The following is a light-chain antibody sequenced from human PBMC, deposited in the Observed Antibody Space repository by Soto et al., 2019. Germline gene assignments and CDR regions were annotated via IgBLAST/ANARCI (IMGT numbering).Light chain of an antibody. J-gene: IGKJ1*01. V-gene: IGKV1-5*03. Sequence: DIQMTQSPSTLSASVGDRVAITCRASQSISNWLAWYQQKPGKAPNLLIFKASNLQSGVPLRFSGSGSGTEFTLTISCLQPDDFATYYCQQYNTYPWTFGQGTKVEIK. CDR2: KAS. CDR3: QQYNTYPWT. CDR1: QSISNW.